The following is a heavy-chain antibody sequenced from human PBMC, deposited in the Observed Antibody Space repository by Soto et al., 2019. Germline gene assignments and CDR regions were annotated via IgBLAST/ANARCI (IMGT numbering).Heavy chain of an antibody. J-gene: IGHJ4*02. CDR1: GYTFTGYY. CDR2: INPNSGGT. D-gene: IGHD1-1*01. Sequence: ASVKVSCKASGYTFTGYYLHWVRQAPGQGLEWMGWINPNSGGTNYAQKFQGRVTMTRDTSISTAYMELSRLRSDDTAVYYCARGRTGTTSYFDYWGQGNLVTVSS. CDR3: ARGRTGTTSYFDY. V-gene: IGHV1-2*02.